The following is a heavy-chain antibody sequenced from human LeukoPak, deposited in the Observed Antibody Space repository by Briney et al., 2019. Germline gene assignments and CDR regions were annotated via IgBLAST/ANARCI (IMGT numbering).Heavy chain of an antibody. Sequence: SQTLSLTCTVSGGSIGSGSYYWSWIRQPAGKGLEWIGRIYTSGSTNYNPSLKSRVTISVDTSKNQFSLKLSSVTAADTAVYYCARDYYDSSGSPDYWGQGTLVTVSS. D-gene: IGHD3-22*01. CDR1: GGSIGSGSYY. CDR3: ARDYYDSSGSPDY. V-gene: IGHV4-61*02. J-gene: IGHJ4*02. CDR2: IYTSGST.